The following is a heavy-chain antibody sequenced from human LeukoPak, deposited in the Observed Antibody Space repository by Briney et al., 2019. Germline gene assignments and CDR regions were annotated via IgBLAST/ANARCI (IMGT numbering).Heavy chain of an antibody. Sequence: GGSLRLSCAASGFDFSSNWMHWVRHAPGQGLVCVSRIKGDGISTNYADSVKGRFTISRDIAKNTLYLQMNSLRAEDTGVYYCAKDHYWSIDYWGRGTLVTVSS. CDR2: IKGDGIST. CDR3: AKDHYWSIDY. J-gene: IGHJ4*02. V-gene: IGHV3-74*01. CDR1: GFDFSSNW. D-gene: IGHD3-3*01.